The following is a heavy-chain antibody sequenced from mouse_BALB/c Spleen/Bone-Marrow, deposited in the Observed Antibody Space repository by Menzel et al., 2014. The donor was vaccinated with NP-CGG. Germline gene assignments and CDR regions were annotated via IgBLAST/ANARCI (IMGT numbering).Heavy chain of an antibody. Sequence: QVQLQQSGAELMKPGASVKISCKATGYTFSSYWIEWVKQRPGHGLEWIGEILPGSGSTNYNEKFKGKATFTADTSSNPAYMHLSSLTSEGSAVYYGAGGGVRGGYWYFDVWGAGTTVTVSS. CDR1: GYTFSSYW. J-gene: IGHJ1*01. V-gene: IGHV1-9*01. CDR3: AGGGVRGGYWYFDV. D-gene: IGHD2-14*01. CDR2: ILPGSGST.